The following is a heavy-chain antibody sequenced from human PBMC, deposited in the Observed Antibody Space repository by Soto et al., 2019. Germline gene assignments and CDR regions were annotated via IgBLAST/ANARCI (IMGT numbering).Heavy chain of an antibody. CDR2: IIPIFGTA. CDR3: ARDLSGSYAGLYFDY. Sequence: SVKVSCKASGGTFSSYAISWVRQAPGQGLEWMGGIIPIFGTANYAQKFQGRVTITADESTSTAYMELSSLRSEDTAVYYCARDLSGSYAGLYFDYWGQGTLVTVSS. D-gene: IGHD1-26*01. J-gene: IGHJ4*02. CDR1: GGTFSSYA. V-gene: IGHV1-69*13.